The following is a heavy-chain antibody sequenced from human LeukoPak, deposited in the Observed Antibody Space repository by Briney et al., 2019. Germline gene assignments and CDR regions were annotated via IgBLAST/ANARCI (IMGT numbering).Heavy chain of an antibody. CDR1: GYTFTSYA. V-gene: IGHV7-4-1*02. CDR3: ARSVLATVTKNEHDY. J-gene: IGHJ4*02. Sequence: ASVKVSCKASGYTFTSYAMNWVRQAPGQGLEWMGWINTNTGNPTYAQGFTGRFVFSLDTSVSTAYLQISSLKAEDTAVYYCARSVLATVTKNEHDYWGQGTLVTVSS. D-gene: IGHD4-17*01. CDR2: INTNTGNP.